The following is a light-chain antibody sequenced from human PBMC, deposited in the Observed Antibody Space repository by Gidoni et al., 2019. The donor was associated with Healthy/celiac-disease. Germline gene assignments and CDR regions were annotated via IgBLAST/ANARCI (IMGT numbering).Light chain of an antibody. CDR3: QQYNSYSRT. CDR1: QSISSW. J-gene: IGKJ1*01. Sequence: DIQMTQSPSNLYASVGERVTITCRASQSISSWLAWYQQKPGKAPKLLIYKASSLESGVPSRFSGSGSGTEFTLTISSLQPDDFATYYCQQYNSYSRTFGQGTKVEIK. CDR2: KAS. V-gene: IGKV1-5*03.